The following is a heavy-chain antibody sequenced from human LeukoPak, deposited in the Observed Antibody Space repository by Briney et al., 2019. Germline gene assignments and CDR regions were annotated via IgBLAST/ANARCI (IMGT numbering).Heavy chain of an antibody. J-gene: IGHJ6*02. V-gene: IGHV1-69*04. CDR1: GGTYSSYA. CDR3: ARASTVTTGYYYYGMDV. D-gene: IGHD4-17*01. Sequence: SVTISCKASGGTYSSYAISWVRQAPGQGLEWMGRIIPILGIANYAQKFQGRVTITADKSTSTAYMELSSLRSEDTAVYYCARASTVTTGYYYYGMDVWGQGTTGTVSS. CDR2: IIPILGIA.